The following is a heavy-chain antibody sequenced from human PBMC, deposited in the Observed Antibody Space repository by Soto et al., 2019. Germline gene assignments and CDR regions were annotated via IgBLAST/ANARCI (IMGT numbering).Heavy chain of an antibody. V-gene: IGHV4-59*12. Sequence: SETLSHTCTVSGGSISSYYWSWIRQPPGKGLEWIGYIYYSGSTNYNPSLKSRVTISVDTSKNQFSLKRTSVAAVDTAVYYWARRDIHGPMDFRGQVTLFTVSS. CDR1: GGSISSYY. J-gene: IGHJ1*01. CDR3: ARRDIHGPMDF. CDR2: IYYSGST. D-gene: IGHD2-15*01.